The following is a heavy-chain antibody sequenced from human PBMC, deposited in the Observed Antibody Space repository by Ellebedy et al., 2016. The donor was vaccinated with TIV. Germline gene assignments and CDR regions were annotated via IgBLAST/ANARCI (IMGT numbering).Heavy chain of an antibody. D-gene: IGHD4/OR15-4a*01. V-gene: IGHV3-33*01. Sequence: GESLKISCAASNFTFSHYTIYWVRQAPGTGLECVAVIWYDASREWYADSVKGRFTISRDNYRNTAYLQMNILRVEDTAVYYCARDYGGTSPFDSWGQGTLVTVSS. CDR3: ARDYGGTSPFDS. CDR1: NFTFSHYT. CDR2: IWYDASRE. J-gene: IGHJ4*02.